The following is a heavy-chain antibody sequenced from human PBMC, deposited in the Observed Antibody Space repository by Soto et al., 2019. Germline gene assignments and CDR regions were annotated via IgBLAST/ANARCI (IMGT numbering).Heavy chain of an antibody. D-gene: IGHD6-19*01. CDR3: ARGFFSAVAGTVWFDP. CDR2: MNPNSGNT. V-gene: IGHV1-8*01. Sequence: ASVKVSCKASGYAFTSYDINWVRQATGQGLEWMGWMNPNSGNTGYAQKFQGRVTMTRNTSISTAYMELSSLRSEDTAVYYCARGFFSAVAGTVWFDPWGQGTLVTVSS. CDR1: GYAFTSYD. J-gene: IGHJ5*02.